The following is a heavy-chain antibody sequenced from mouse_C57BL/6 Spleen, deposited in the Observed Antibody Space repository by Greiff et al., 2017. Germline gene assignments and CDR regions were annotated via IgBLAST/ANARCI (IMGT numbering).Heavy chain of an antibody. CDR2: IWTGGGT. J-gene: IGHJ1*03. D-gene: IGHD1-1*01. Sequence: VQLQQSGPGLVAPSQSLSITCTVSGFSLTSYAISWVRQPPGKGLEWLGVIWTGGGTNYNSALKSRLSISKDNSKSQVFLKMNSLQTDDTARYYCARHPLYCGSSPGYFDVWGTGTTVTVSS. CDR3: ARHPLYCGSSPGYFDV. CDR1: GFSLTSYA. V-gene: IGHV2-9-1*01.